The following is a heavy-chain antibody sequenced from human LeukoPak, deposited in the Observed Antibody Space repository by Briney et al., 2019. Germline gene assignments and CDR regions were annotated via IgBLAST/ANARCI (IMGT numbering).Heavy chain of an antibody. D-gene: IGHD3-16*02. CDR2: IHWNGGRT. V-gene: IGHV3-20*04. CDR3: ARAGGMITFGGVIVIPGESSVDY. CDR1: GFTFDNYG. Sequence: GGSLRLSCAASGFTFDNYGINWVRQAPGKGLEWASRIHWNGGRTGYADSVKGRFTISRDNAKNSLYLQMNSLRAEDTAVYYCARAGGMITFGGVIVIPGESSVDYWGQGTLVTVSS. J-gene: IGHJ4*02.